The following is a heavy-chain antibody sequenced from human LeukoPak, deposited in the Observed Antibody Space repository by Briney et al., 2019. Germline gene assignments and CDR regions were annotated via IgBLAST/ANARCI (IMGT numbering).Heavy chain of an antibody. J-gene: IGHJ4*02. CDR3: TTVSSGWYNPKLFPY. CDR1: GGAISSNNW. V-gene: IGHV3-15*01. D-gene: IGHD6-19*01. CDR2: IKSKTDGGTT. Sequence: PSETLSLTCAVSGGAISSNNWWSWVRQPPGKGLEWVGRIKSKTDGGTTDYAAPVNGRFTISRDDAKNTLYLQMNSLKTEDTAVYYFTTVSSGWYNPKLFPYWGQRTLVTVSS.